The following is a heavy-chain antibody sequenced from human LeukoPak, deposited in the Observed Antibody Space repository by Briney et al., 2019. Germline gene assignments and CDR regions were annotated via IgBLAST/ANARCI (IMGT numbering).Heavy chain of an antibody. CDR3: ARGFSSSWYHYFDY. CDR1: GGSFSGYY. J-gene: IGHJ4*02. D-gene: IGHD6-13*01. V-gene: IGHV4-34*01. CDR2: INHSGST. Sequence: PSETLSLTCAVYGGSFSGYYWSWIRQPPGKGLEWIGEINHSGSTNYNPSLKSRVTISVDTSKNQFSLKLSPVTAADTAVYYCARGFSSSWYHYFDYWGQGTLATVSS.